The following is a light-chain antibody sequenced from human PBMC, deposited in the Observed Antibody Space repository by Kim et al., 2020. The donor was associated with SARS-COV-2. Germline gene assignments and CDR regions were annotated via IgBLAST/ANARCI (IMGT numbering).Light chain of an antibody. J-gene: IGKJ4*01. CDR3: LQHSSYPLT. V-gene: IGKV1-17*01. CDR1: QGIDTD. CDR2: TAS. Sequence: ASVRDRVTVTCRASQGIDTDLGWYQQKPGRAPKRLIYTASTVQSGVPSRFRGSGSGTEFTLTISSLQPEDFATYYCLQHSSYPLTFGGGTKVDIK.